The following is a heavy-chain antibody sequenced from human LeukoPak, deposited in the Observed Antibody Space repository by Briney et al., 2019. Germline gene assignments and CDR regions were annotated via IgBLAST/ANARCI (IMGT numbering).Heavy chain of an antibody. CDR1: GCTFSDYY. D-gene: IGHD3-10*01. CDR2: ISSSGSTL. V-gene: IGHV3-11*01. CDR3: ASSMVRGVTQIDY. J-gene: IGHJ4*02. Sequence: GGPLRLSCAASGCTFSDYYMSWIRQAPGKGLEGVGYISSSGSTLYYAGSVKGRFTISRDTAKNSLYLQMISLRAEDTAVYYCASSMVRGVTQIDYWGQGTLVTVSS.